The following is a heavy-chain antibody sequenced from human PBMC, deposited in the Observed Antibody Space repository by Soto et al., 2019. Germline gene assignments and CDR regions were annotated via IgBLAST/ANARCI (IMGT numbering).Heavy chain of an antibody. CDR2: IYYSGST. D-gene: IGHD4-17*01. CDR3: ARVPTVTTRVPDTNWSDP. Sequence: SETLSLTCTVSGGSISSGGYYWSWIRQHPGKGLEWIGYIYYSGSTYYNPSLKSRVTISVDTSKNQSSLKLSSVTAADTAVYYCARVPTVTTRVPDTNWSDPWGQGTLVTVSS. J-gene: IGHJ5*02. V-gene: IGHV4-31*03. CDR1: GGSISSGGYY.